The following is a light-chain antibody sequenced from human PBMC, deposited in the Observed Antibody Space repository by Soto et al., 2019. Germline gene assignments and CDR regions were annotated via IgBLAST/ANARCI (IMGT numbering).Light chain of an antibody. Sequence: QSALTQPTSVSGSPGQSITISCTGNHNDIGTYDYVSWYQQHPGRAPRLLIYGVTTRPSGISDRFSASKSGLTAYLTISGLQPEDEADYCCSSFTSDRIYVFGPGTKLTVL. CDR1: HNDIGTYDY. V-gene: IGLV2-14*03. CDR2: GVT. J-gene: IGLJ1*01. CDR3: SSFTSDRIYV.